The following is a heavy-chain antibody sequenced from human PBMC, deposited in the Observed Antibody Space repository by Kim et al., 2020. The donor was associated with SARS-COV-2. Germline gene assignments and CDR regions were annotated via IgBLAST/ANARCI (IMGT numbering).Heavy chain of an antibody. J-gene: IGHJ5*02. V-gene: IGHV1-8*01. CDR2: MNPNSGNT. CDR1: GYTFTSYD. Sequence: ASVKVSCKASGYTFTSYDINWVRQATGQGLEWMGWMNPNSGNTGYAQKFQGRVTMTRNTSISTAYMELSSLRSEDTAVYYCARVPLRGHLEWLYRLRSNWFDPWGQGTLVTVSS. CDR3: ARVPLRGHLEWLYRLRSNWFDP. D-gene: IGHD3-3*01.